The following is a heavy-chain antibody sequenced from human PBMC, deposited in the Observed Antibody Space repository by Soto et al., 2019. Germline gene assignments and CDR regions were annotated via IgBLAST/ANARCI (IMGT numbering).Heavy chain of an antibody. D-gene: IGHD3-22*01. J-gene: IGHJ3*02. CDR2: INGGNGNT. V-gene: IGHV1-3*01. CDR1: GNTVPNYA. CDR3: ARDITMSRLEPFDAFDI. Sequence: GASVKVSCKASGNTVPNYAIHWVRQAPGQRLEWMGWINGGNGNTYYSEHFQGRVTFTRDTSAGTVYMQLSSLTSEDTAVYYCARDITMSRLEPFDAFDIWGQGTMVTVSS.